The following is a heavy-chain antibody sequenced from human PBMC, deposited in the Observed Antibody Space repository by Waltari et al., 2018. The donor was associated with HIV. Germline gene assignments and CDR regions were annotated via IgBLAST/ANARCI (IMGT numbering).Heavy chain of an antibody. V-gene: IGHV3-30*18. CDR1: GFPFNIYC. CDR2: ILYDGSQR. D-gene: IGHD3-16*01. CDR3: AKDQGRYYFGMDV. J-gene: IGHJ6*02. Sequence: QVQLVVSGGGVVQPGRSLRLSCAASGFPFNIYCMHWVSQAPGKGLELVAVILYDGSQRYYADSVKGRFIISRDNSKNMLYLQMNSLRVEDTATYYCAKDQGRYYFGMDVWGQGTTVTVSS.